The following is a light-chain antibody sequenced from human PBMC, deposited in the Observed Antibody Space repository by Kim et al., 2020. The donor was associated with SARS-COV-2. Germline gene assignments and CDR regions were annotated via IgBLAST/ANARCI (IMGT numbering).Light chain of an antibody. V-gene: IGLV2-14*03. CDR3: SSYTSSITLV. CDR2: DVT. Sequence: QSVLTQPASVSGSPGQSITISCTGTSSDVGRYNYVSWYQQHPGKAPKVMIYDVTKRPSGVSNRFSGSKSGNTASLTISGLQAEDEADYYCSSYTSSITLVFGGGTQLTVL. CDR1: SSDVGRYNY. J-gene: IGLJ3*02.